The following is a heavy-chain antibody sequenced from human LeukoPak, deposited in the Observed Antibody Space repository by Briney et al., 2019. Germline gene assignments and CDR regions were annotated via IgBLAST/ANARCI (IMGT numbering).Heavy chain of an antibody. CDR3: AKKSGYDSYRYYYMNV. CDR2: IGGSGDNK. Sequence: GGSLRLSCAVSGFTFGNYAMTWVRQAPGKGLEWISSIGGSGDNKYYADSVMGRFTISRDNSRNTLSLQMNSLRAEDTAVYYCAKKSGYDSYRYYYMNVWGKGTTVTVSS. D-gene: IGHD3-22*01. CDR1: GFTFGNYA. J-gene: IGHJ6*03. V-gene: IGHV3-23*01.